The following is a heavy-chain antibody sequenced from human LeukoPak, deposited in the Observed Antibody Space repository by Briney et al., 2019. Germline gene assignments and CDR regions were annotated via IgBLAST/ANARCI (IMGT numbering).Heavy chain of an antibody. CDR3: ASSPYGDHPPNYYYYMDV. J-gene: IGHJ6*03. CDR2: IIPIFGTA. Sequence: SVKVSCKASGGTFSSYAISWVRQAPGQGLGWMGRIIPIFGTANYAQKFQGRVTITTDESTSTAYMELSSLRSEDTAVYYCASSPYGDHPPNYYYYMDVWGKGTTVTVSS. D-gene: IGHD4-17*01. CDR1: GGTFSSYA. V-gene: IGHV1-69*05.